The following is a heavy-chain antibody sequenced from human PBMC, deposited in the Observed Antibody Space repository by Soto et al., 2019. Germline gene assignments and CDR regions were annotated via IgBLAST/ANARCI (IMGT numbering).Heavy chain of an antibody. CDR1: GFTSSSYS. V-gene: IGHV3-48*01. Sequence: GGSLRLSCAASGFTSSSYSMNWVRQAPGKGLEWVSYISSSSSTIYYADSVKGRFTISRDNAKNSLYLQMNSLRAEDTAVYYCARDVAPYSGYGVCDYWGQGTLVTVSS. CDR2: ISSSSSTI. CDR3: ARDVAPYSGYGVCDY. J-gene: IGHJ4*02. D-gene: IGHD5-12*01.